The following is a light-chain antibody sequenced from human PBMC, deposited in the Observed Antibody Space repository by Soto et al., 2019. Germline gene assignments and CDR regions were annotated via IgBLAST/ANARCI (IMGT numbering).Light chain of an antibody. J-gene: IGLJ1*01. CDR3: NSYTTSNTRQIV. Sequence: QSALTQPASVSGSPGQSITISCTGTSSDVGGYNYVSWYQQHPGKAPKFMIYDVSNRPSGVSTRFSGSKSGNTASLTISVLQAEDEADYYCNSYTTSNTRQIVFGTGTKVXVL. CDR1: SSDVGGYNY. CDR2: DVS. V-gene: IGLV2-14*01.